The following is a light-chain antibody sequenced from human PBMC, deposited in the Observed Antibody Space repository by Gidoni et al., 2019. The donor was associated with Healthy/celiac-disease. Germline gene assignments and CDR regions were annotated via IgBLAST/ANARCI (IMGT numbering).Light chain of an antibody. CDR2: AAS. Sequence: AIRMTQSPSSFPASTGDRVTITCRASQGISSYLAWYQQKPGKAPKLLIYAASTLQSGVPSRFSGSGSGTDFTLTISCLQSEDFATYYCQQYYSYLGTFGQGTKVEIK. J-gene: IGKJ1*01. V-gene: IGKV1-8*01. CDR1: QGISSY. CDR3: QQYYSYLGT.